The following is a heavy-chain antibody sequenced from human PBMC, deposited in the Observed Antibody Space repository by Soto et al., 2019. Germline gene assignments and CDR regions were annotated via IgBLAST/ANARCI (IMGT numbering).Heavy chain of an antibody. D-gene: IGHD1-26*01. CDR1: GGSISSGGYS. V-gene: IGHV4-30-2*01. CDR3: ARGSPNWFDP. Sequence: SETLSLTCAVSGGSISSGGYSWSWIRQPPGKGLEWIGYIYHSGSTYYNPSLKSRVTISVDRSKNQFSLKLSSVTAADTAVYYCARGSPNWFDPWGQGSLVTV. J-gene: IGHJ5*02. CDR2: IYHSGST.